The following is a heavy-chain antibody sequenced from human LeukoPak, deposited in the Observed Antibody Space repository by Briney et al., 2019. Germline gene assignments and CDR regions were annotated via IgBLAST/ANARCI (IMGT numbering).Heavy chain of an antibody. Sequence: TGGSLRLSCAASGFTFSSYGMHWVRQAPGKGLEWVAVISYDGSNKYYADSVKGRFTISRDNSKNTLYLQMNSLRAEDTAVYYCATHSDSGSSTYWGQGTLVTVSS. D-gene: IGHD3-10*01. CDR3: ATHSDSGSSTY. V-gene: IGHV3-30*03. CDR1: GFTFSSYG. CDR2: ISYDGSNK. J-gene: IGHJ4*02.